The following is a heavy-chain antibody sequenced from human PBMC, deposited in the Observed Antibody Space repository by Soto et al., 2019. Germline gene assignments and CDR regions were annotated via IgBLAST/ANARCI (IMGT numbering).Heavy chain of an antibody. V-gene: IGHV1-69*13. CDR1: GGTFSSYA. CDR3: AKQRADYGSGADTFYFDS. Sequence: SVKVSCKASGGTFSSYAVSWVRQAPGQGLEWMGGIIPIFGTANYAQKFQGRVTITADESTSTAYMELSSLRSEDTALYYCAKQRADYGSGADTFYFDSWGQGALVTVSS. D-gene: IGHD3-10*01. CDR2: IIPIFGTA. J-gene: IGHJ4*02.